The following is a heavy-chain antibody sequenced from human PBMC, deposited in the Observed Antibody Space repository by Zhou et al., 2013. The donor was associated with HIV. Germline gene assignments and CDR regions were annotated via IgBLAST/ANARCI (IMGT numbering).Heavy chain of an antibody. CDR1: GGTFSSYA. J-gene: IGHJ6*03. V-gene: IGHV1-69*04. Sequence: QVQLVQSGAEVKKPGSSVKVSCKASGGTFSSYAISWVRQAPGQGLEWMGRIIPILGIANYAQKFQGRVTITADKSTSTAYMELSSLRSEDTAVYYCARASMGSSLNYYYYYMDVWGKGTTGHRLL. CDR2: IIPILGIA. CDR3: ARASMGSSLNYYYYYMDV. D-gene: IGHD6-6*01.